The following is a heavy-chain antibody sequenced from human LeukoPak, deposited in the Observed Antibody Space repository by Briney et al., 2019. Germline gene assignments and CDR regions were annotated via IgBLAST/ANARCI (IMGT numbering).Heavy chain of an antibody. CDR2: ITSSSGTI. V-gene: IGHV3-48*01. D-gene: IGHD1-26*01. J-gene: IGHJ4*02. CDR1: GFTFSSYS. Sequence: GGSLRLSCAASGFTFSSYSMSWVRQAPGKGLEWVSYITSSSGTIYYADSVKGRFTISRDNAKNSLYLQMSDLIADDTAFYYCARGGGSYQNFDYWGQGILVTVSS. CDR3: ARGGGSYQNFDY.